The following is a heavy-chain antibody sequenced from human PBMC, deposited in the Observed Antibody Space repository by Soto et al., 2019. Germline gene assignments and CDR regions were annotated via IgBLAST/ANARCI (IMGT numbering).Heavy chain of an antibody. V-gene: IGHV1-69*04. CDR3: AREEATVAHYFDY. J-gene: IGHJ4*02. Sequence: SVKVSCKASGGTFSSYTISWVRQAPGQGLEWMGRIIPILGIANYAQKFQGRVTITADKSTSTAYMELSSLRSEDTAVYYCAREEATVAHYFDYWGQGTLVTVSS. D-gene: IGHD4-17*01. CDR1: GGTFSSYT. CDR2: IIPILGIA.